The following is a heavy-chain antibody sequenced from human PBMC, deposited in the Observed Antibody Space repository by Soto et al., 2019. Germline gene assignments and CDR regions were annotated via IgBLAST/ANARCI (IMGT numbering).Heavy chain of an antibody. CDR3: AKGPGGITIFGGDWFDP. V-gene: IGHV3-30*18. CDR2: ISYDGSNK. Sequence: GGSLRLSCAASGFTFSSYGMHWVRQAPGKGLEWVAVISYDGSNKYYADSVKGRFTISRDNSKNTLYLQMNSLRAEDTAVYYCAKGPGGITIFGGDWFDPWGQGTLVTVSS. J-gene: IGHJ5*02. CDR1: GFTFSSYG. D-gene: IGHD3-3*01.